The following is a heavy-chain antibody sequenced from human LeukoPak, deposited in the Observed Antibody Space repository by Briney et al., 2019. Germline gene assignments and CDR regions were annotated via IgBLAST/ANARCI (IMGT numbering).Heavy chain of an antibody. CDR3: ARVGGNYFDY. CDR2: IYYSGST. J-gene: IGHJ4*02. V-gene: IGHV4-61*01. CDR1: GGSVSSGSYY. Sequence: SETLSLTCTVSGGSVSSGSYYWSWIRQPPGKGQEWIGYIYYSGSTNYNPSLKNRVTISLDRSKNQFSLKLSSVTAADTAVYYCARVGGNYFDYWGQGTLVTVSS.